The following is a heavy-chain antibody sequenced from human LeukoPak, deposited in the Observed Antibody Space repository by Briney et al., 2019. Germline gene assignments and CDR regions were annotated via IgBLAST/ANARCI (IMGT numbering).Heavy chain of an antibody. Sequence: GGSLRLSCATSGFTLSRYWMHWVRQAPGEGLVWVSRINNDGSSTTYAGSVKGRFTISRDNAENTLYLQMNSLRAEDTAIYYCATTDATAAFDSWGQGTLVTVSS. CDR2: INNDGSST. D-gene: IGHD2-21*02. CDR1: GFTLSRYW. CDR3: ATTDATAAFDS. V-gene: IGHV3-74*01. J-gene: IGHJ4*02.